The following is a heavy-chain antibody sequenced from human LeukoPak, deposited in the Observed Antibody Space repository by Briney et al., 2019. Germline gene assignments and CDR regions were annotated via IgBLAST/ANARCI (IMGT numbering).Heavy chain of an antibody. V-gene: IGHV5-51*01. CDR2: IYPGDSDT. CDR1: GYSFTSYW. Sequence: GESLKISCKGSGYSFTSYWIGWVRQMPGKGLEWMGIIYPGDSDTRYSPSFQGQVTISADKSISTAYLQWSSLKASDTAMYYCARSAAPYYDSSGYCYAYNWGQGTLVTVSS. D-gene: IGHD3-22*01. CDR3: ARSAAPYYDSSGYCYAYN. J-gene: IGHJ4*02.